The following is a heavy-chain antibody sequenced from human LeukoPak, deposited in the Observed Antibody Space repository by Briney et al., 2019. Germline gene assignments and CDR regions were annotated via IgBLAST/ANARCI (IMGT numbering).Heavy chain of an antibody. CDR3: ARVPYYGDYRGYCDY. CDR1: GGSLSGYY. CDR2: IYYGGTT. V-gene: IGHV4-59*01. D-gene: IGHD4-17*01. Sequence: PSETLSLTCTVSGGSLSGYYWSWIRQPPGKGLEWIGYIYYGGTTNYNPSLQSRLTISVDTSKSQFSLKLSSVTAADTAVYYCARVPYYGDYRGYCDYWGQGTLVTVSS. J-gene: IGHJ4*02.